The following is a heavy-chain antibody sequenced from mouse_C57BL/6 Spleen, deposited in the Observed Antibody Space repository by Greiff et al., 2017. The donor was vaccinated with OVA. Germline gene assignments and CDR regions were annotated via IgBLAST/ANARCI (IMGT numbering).Heavy chain of an antibody. CDR3: ARGDSGAIDY. V-gene: IGHV1-82*01. CDR2: IYPGDGDT. D-gene: IGHD1-3*01. J-gene: IGHJ4*01. Sequence: QVQLKESGPELVKPGASVKISCKASGYAFSSSWMNWVKQRPGKGLEWIGRIYPGDGDTNYNGKFKGKATLTADKSSSTAYMQLSSLTSEDSAVYFCARGDSGAIDYWGQGTSVTVSS. CDR1: GYAFSSSW.